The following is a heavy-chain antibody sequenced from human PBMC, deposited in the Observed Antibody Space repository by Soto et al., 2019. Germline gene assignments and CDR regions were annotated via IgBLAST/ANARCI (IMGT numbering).Heavy chain of an antibody. Sequence: QVQLVQSGAEVKKPGSSVKVSCKASGGTFSSYTISWVRQAPGQGLEWMGRIIPILGIANYAQKFQGRVTIPADKSTSTAYRERGSLRLEDTAVYYCAGASYSCYDDWGQGPLVTVSS. J-gene: IGHJ4*02. CDR1: GGTFSSYT. CDR3: AGASYSCYDD. CDR2: IIPILGIA. V-gene: IGHV1-69*02. D-gene: IGHD6-13*01.